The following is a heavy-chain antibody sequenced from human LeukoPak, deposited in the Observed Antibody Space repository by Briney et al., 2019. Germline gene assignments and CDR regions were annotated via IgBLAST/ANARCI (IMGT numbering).Heavy chain of an antibody. D-gene: IGHD4-23*01. CDR1: GYTFTSYA. J-gene: IGHJ4*02. CDR2: IIPIFGTA. V-gene: IGHV1-69*05. CDR3: ARDSTVVTLGY. Sequence: GASVKVSCKASGYTFTSYAMHWVRQAPGQRLEWMGGIIPIFGTANYAQKFQGRVTITTDESTSTAYMELSSLRSEDTAVYYCARDSTVVTLGYWGQGTLVTVSS.